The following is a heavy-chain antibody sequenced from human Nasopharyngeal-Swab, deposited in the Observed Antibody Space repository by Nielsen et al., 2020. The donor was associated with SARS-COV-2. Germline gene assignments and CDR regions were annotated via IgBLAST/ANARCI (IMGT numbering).Heavy chain of an antibody. CDR1: GSTVSSHY. D-gene: IGHD6-19*01. CDR2: IYSGGST. CDR3: ARGTAVAGILYYFDY. Sequence: GESLKISCAASGSTVSSHYMSWVRQAPGKGLEWVSVIYSGGSTYYADSVKGRFTISRENAKNSLYLQMNSLRAGDTAVYYCARGTAVAGILYYFDYWGQGTLVTVSS. J-gene: IGHJ4*02. V-gene: IGHV3-53*01.